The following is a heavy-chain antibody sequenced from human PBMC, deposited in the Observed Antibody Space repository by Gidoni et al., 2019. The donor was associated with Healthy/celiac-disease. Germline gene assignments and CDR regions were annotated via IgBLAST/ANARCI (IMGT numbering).Heavy chain of an antibody. CDR1: GFTFSSYG. V-gene: IGHV3-30*18. D-gene: IGHD3-3*01. CDR3: AKDYNDFWNAPDY. J-gene: IGHJ4*02. CDR2: ISYDGSNK. Sequence: VQLVESGGGVVQPGRSLRLSCAASGFTFSSYGMHWVRQAPGKGLEWVAVISYDGSNKYYADSVKGRFTISRDNSKNTLYLQMNSLRAEDTAVYYCAKDYNDFWNAPDYWGQGTLVTVSS.